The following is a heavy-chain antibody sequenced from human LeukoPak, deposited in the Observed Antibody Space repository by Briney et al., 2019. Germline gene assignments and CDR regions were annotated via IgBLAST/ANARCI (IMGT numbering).Heavy chain of an antibody. J-gene: IGHJ4*02. V-gene: IGHV4-34*01. CDR1: GGSFSGYY. D-gene: IGHD1-26*01. CDR3: ARAPKSYNLDY. CDR2: INHSGST. Sequence: SETLSLTCAVYGGSFSGYYWSWIRQPPGKGLEWIGEINHSGSTNYNPSLKSRVTISVDTSKNQFSLKLSSVTAADTAVYYCARAPKSYNLDYWGQGTLVTVSS.